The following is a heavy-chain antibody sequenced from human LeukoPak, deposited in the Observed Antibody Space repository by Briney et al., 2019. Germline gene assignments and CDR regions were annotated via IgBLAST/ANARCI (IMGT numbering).Heavy chain of an antibody. V-gene: IGHV1-18*01. Sequence: ASVKVSCKASGYTFTSYGISWVRQAPGQGLEWMGWISAYNGNTNYAQKLQGRVTMTTDTSTSTAYMELRSLRSDDTAVYYCARDRYYDSIGYSGYWGQGTLVTVSS. D-gene: IGHD3-22*01. J-gene: IGHJ4*02. CDR1: GYTFTSYG. CDR3: ARDRYYDSIGYSGY. CDR2: ISAYNGNT.